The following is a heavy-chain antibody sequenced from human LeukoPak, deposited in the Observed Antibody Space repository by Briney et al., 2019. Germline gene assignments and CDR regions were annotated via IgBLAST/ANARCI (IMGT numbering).Heavy chain of an antibody. CDR3: AKQGAFDI. V-gene: IGHV3-9*01. CDR1: GFTFDDYA. J-gene: IGHJ3*02. CDR2: ISWNSGSI. Sequence: PGGSLRLSCAASGFTFDDYAMHWVRHAPGKGLEWVSGISWNSGSIGYADSVKGRFTISRDNAKNSLYLQMNSLRAEDTALYYCAKQGAFDIWGQGTMVTVSS.